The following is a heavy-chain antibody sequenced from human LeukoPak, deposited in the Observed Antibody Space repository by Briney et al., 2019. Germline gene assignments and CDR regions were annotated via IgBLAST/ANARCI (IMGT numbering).Heavy chain of an antibody. D-gene: IGHD3-22*01. CDR2: INHSGST. CDR3: ARGPYYYDSIRRFDP. V-gene: IGHV4-34*01. CDR1: GGSLSGYY. Sequence: PSETLSLTCAVYGGSLSGYYWSWIRQPPGKGLEWIGEINHSGSTNYNPSLKSRVTISVDTSKNQFSLKLSSVTAADTAVYYCARGPYYYDSIRRFDPWGQGTLVTVSS. J-gene: IGHJ5*02.